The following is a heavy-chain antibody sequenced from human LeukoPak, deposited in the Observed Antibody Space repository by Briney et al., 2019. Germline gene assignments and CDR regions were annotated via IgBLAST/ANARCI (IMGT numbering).Heavy chain of an antibody. CDR2: ISGSGGST. Sequence: GGSLKLSCAASGFPFSSYAMSWVRQAPGKGLEWVSAISGSGGSTYYADSVKGRFTISRDNSKNTLYLQVNSLRAEDTAVYYCAKGLYYYGSGSYYNDYFDYWGQGTLVTVSS. D-gene: IGHD3-10*01. CDR1: GFPFSSYA. CDR3: AKGLYYYGSGSYYNDYFDY. V-gene: IGHV3-23*01. J-gene: IGHJ4*02.